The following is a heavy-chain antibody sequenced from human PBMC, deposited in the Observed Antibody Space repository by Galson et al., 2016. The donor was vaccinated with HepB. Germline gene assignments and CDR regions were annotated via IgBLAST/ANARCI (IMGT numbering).Heavy chain of an antibody. V-gene: IGHV4-59*01. J-gene: IGHJ6*02. CDR2: IYYSGGST. CDR1: GGSITGYY. CDR3: ARDFRVGYYYYGLDV. Sequence: SETLSLTCTVSGGSITGYYWSWIRQTPGKGLEWIGGIYYSGGSTNYCPSLTSRVTISVDTSKNQFSLRMTSVTAADTAVYYCARDFRVGYYYYGLDVWGQGTTVTVSS.